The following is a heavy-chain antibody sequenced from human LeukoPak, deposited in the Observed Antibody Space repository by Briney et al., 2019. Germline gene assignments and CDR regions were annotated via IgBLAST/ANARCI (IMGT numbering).Heavy chain of an antibody. Sequence: SQTLSLTCTVSGGSISSGDYYWSWIRQPPGKGLEWIGYIYYSGSTYYNPSLKSRVTISVDTSKNQFSLELSSVTAADTAVYYCARVGLGYGYFDYWGQGTLVTVSS. J-gene: IGHJ4*02. CDR3: ARVGLGYGYFDY. CDR1: GGSISSGDYY. V-gene: IGHV4-30-4*08. D-gene: IGHD5-18*01. CDR2: IYYSGST.